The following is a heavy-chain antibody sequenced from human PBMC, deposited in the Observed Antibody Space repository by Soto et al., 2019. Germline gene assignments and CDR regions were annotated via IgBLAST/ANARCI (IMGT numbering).Heavy chain of an antibody. CDR3: ARGGGSDSFDY. CDR1: GASSIDGNYG. D-gene: IGHD1-26*01. J-gene: IGHJ4*02. CDR2: INHLETT. Sequence: TMSHRYTVAGASSIDGNYGWSWIRQTPGKGLEWIGYINHLETTFYNPSFESRLTLSIDRAKNQFSLNLNSMSAADRAVYFCARGGGSDSFDYWGQGILVTVSS. V-gene: IGHV4-30-2*01.